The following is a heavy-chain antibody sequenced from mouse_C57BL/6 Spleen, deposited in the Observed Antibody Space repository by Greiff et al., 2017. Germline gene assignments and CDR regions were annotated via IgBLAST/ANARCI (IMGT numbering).Heavy chain of an antibody. CDR2: ITPSSGYT. Sequence: QVQLQQSGADLVKPGASVTLSCQASGSTFPSSCMHWVKQRPGQGLEWIVYITPSSGYTKYTQKFKDKATLTAEKSSSTAYLQLSSLTYEDSAVYYCARLTTVGAYWGQGTLVTVSA. J-gene: IGHJ3*01. D-gene: IGHD1-1*01. CDR3: ARLTTVGAY. CDR1: GSTFPSSC. V-gene: IGHV1-7*01.